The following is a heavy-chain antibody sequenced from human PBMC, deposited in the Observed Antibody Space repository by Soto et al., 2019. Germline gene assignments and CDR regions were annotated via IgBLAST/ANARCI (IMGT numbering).Heavy chain of an antibody. D-gene: IGHD3-10*01. V-gene: IGHV4-59*01. J-gene: IGHJ4*02. Sequence: SETLALTCTVSGGSISSYYWSWIRQPPGKGLEWIGYIYYSGSTNYNPSLKSRVTISVDTSKNQFSLKLSSVTAADTAVYYCARGLYYCGSGSYYSSTQYYFDHWGQGTLVTVSS. CDR2: IYYSGST. CDR1: GGSISSYY. CDR3: ARGLYYCGSGSYYSSTQYYFDH.